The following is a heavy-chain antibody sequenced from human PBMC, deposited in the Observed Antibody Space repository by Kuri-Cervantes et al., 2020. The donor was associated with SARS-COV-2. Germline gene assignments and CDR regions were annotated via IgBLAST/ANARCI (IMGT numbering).Heavy chain of an antibody. CDR3: ARASSSGWRGIFDS. V-gene: IGHV3-74*01. J-gene: IGHJ4*02. Sequence: GGSLRLSCAASGFPFRSYWMHWVRQAPGKGLVWVSHINNDGSSTNYADSVTGRFTISRDSSKSTLYLQMNGLRVDDTAIYYCARASSSGWRGIFDSWGQGALVTVSS. CDR2: INNDGSST. CDR1: GFPFRSYW. D-gene: IGHD6-19*01.